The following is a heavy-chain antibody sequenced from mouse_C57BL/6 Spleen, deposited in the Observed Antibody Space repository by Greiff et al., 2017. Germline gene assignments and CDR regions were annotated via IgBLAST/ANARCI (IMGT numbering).Heavy chain of an antibody. CDR2: IYPRSGYT. CDR3: SRGDTVVSPDY. J-gene: IGHJ2*02. V-gene: IGHV1-7*01. CDR1: GYTFTSYW. D-gene: IGHD1-1*01. Sequence: VQLQQSGAELAKPGASVKLSCKASGYTFTSYWMHWVKQRPGQGLEWIGYIYPRSGYTKYNQKFKDKATLTADKSSSTADMQLSSLTYEDSAVYYCSRGDTVVSPDYWGQGTSLTVSS.